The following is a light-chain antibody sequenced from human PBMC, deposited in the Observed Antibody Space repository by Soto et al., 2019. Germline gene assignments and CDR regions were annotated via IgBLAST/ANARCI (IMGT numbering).Light chain of an antibody. Sequence: QSVLTQPPSASGTPGQRVTISCSGSISNIGGDSVSWYQHLPGTAPKLLIHTNTLRPSGVPDRFSGSKSGTSGSLAISGLQSEDEAVYYCAAWDDSLKSPVFGGRTKLTVL. CDR1: ISNIGGDS. V-gene: IGLV1-44*01. J-gene: IGLJ3*02. CDR3: AAWDDSLKSPV. CDR2: TNT.